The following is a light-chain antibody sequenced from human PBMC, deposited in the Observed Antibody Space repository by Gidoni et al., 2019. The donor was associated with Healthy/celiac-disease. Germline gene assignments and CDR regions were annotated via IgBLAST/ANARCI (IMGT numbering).Light chain of an antibody. J-gene: IGKJ3*01. CDR1: QSVSSTY. Sequence: IVLTQSPGTLSLSPGERATLSCRASQSVSSTYLAWYQQKPGQAPRLLMYGASSRATGIPDRFSGSGSGTDFTLTISRLEPEDFAVYYCQQFGTSPPIFTFXPXTKVDIK. CDR2: GAS. CDR3: QQFGTSPPIFT. V-gene: IGKV3-20*01.